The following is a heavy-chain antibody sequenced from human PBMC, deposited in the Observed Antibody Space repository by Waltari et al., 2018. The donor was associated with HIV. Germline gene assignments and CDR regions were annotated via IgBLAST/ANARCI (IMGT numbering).Heavy chain of an antibody. CDR1: GGSISSSSYY. D-gene: IGHD3-3*01. Sequence: QLQLQESGPGLVKPSETLSLTCTVSGGSISSSSYYWGWIRQPPGKGLEWIGSIYYSGSTYYNPSLKSRVTISVDTSKNQFSLKLSSVTAADTAVYYCRRITIFGVYYYYGMDVWGQGTTVTVSS. CDR2: IYYSGST. CDR3: RRITIFGVYYYYGMDV. J-gene: IGHJ6*02. V-gene: IGHV4-39*01.